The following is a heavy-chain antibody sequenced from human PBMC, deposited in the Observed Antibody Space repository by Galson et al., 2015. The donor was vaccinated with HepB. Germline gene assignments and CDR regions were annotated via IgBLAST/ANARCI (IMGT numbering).Heavy chain of an antibody. CDR3: TYGSGSYSDY. V-gene: IGHV3-73*01. J-gene: IGHJ4*02. Sequence: SLRLSCAASGFTFSGSATHWVRQASGKGLEWVGRIRSKANSYATAYAASVKGRFTISRDDSKNTAYLQMNSLKTEDTAVYYCTYGSGSYSDYWGQGTLVTVSS. CDR1: GFTFSGSA. CDR2: IRSKANSYAT. D-gene: IGHD3-10*01.